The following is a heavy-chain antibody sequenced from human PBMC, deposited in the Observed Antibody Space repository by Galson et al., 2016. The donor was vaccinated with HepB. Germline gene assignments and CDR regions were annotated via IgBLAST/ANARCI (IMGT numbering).Heavy chain of an antibody. D-gene: IGHD3-3*01. V-gene: IGHV3-15*07. Sequence: SLRLSCATSGFGFSHARMHWVRQAPGKGLEWVGRIKSKNDGETTHYAAPVRGRFAIPRDDSKNTLYLQINSLKTEDTAVYYCTVGATYDFWSGYYMLDPWGQGTLVTVSS. CDR3: TVGATYDFWSGYYMLDP. CDR1: GFGFSHAR. J-gene: IGHJ5*02. CDR2: IKSKNDGETT.